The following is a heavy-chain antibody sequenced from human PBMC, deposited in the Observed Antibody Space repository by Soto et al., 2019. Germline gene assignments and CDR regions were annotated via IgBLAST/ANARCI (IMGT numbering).Heavy chain of an antibody. V-gene: IGHV4-34*01. CDR2: INHSGST. J-gene: IGHJ6*03. CDR1: GGSFSGYY. Sequence: PSETLSLTCAVYGGSFSGYYWSWIRQPPGKGLEWIGEINHSGSTNYNPSLKSRVTISVDTSKNQFSLKLSSVTAADTAVYYCARLLHTRPAAGTQSYYYYMNVRGKGTKVTVSS. CDR3: ARLLHTRPAAGTQSYYYYMNV. D-gene: IGHD6-13*01.